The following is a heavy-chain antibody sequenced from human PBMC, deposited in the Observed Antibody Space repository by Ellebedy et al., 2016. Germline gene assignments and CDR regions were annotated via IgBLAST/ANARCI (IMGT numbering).Heavy chain of an antibody. Sequence: GESLKISXAASGFTFSSYSLNWVRQAPGKGLEWVSYISSSSITTYYADSVKGRFTISRDNAKNSLYLQMNSLRDEDTAVYYCARGPPSDTSSWFDYWGQGTLVTVSS. CDR3: ARGPPSDTSSWFDY. D-gene: IGHD6-13*01. CDR2: ISSSSITT. V-gene: IGHV3-48*02. CDR1: GFTFSSYS. J-gene: IGHJ4*02.